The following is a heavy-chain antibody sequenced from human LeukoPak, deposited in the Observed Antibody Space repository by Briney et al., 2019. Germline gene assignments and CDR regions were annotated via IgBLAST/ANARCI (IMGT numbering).Heavy chain of an antibody. CDR2: INPNSGGT. Sequence: ASVKVSCKASGYTLTGYYMHWVRQAPGQGLEWMGWINPNSGGTNYAQKFQGRVTMTRDTSISTAYMELSRLRSDDTAVYYCARVSFLEWTYDYWGQGTLVTASS. D-gene: IGHD3-3*01. CDR3: ARVSFLEWTYDY. CDR1: GYTLTGYY. J-gene: IGHJ4*02. V-gene: IGHV1-2*02.